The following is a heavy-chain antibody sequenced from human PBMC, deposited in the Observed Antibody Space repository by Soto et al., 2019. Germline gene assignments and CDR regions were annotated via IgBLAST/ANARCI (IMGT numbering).Heavy chain of an antibody. Sequence: SETLSLTCTVSGGSINGYYWSWIRQPPGKGLEWIGYISYSGSTYYNSSLKSRVTMSVDTSKNQFSLKLSSVTAADTAVYYCATLPPRIVVTLLPIPSWGQGIQVTVSS. D-gene: IGHD2-21*01. CDR2: ISYSGST. V-gene: IGHV4-59*12. J-gene: IGHJ5*02. CDR1: GGSINGYY. CDR3: ATLPPRIVVTLLPIPS.